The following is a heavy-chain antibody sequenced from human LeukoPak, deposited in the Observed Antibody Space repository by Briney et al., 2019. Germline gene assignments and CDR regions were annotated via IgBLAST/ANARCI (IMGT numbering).Heavy chain of an antibody. CDR1: GFTFSSYV. V-gene: IGHV3-23*01. CDR2: ISGGGGST. CDR3: AKGKSSEPYYDFWSGFRSTDAFDI. Sequence: PGGSLRLSCAASGFTFSSYVMNWVRQAPGRGLEWVSAISGGGGSTYYADSVKGRFTISRDNSKNTLYLQMNSLRAEDTAVYYCAKGKSSEPYYDFWSGFRSTDAFDIWGQGTMVTVSS. D-gene: IGHD3-3*01. J-gene: IGHJ3*02.